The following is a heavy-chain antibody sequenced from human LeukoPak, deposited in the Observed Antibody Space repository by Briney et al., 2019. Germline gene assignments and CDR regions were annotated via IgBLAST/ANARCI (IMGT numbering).Heavy chain of an antibody. Sequence: GESLKISCKGSGYSLTSYWIAWVRQMPGKGLEWMGIIYPGDSDTRYSPSFQGQVTISADKSISTAYLQWSSLKASDTAMYYCARTYYYDNLQYFQRWGQGTLVTVSS. CDR1: GYSLTSYW. CDR2: IYPGDSDT. D-gene: IGHD3-22*01. V-gene: IGHV5-51*01. J-gene: IGHJ1*01. CDR3: ARTYYYDNLQYFQR.